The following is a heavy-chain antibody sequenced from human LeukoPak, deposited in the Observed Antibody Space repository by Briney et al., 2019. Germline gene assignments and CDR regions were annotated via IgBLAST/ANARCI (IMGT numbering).Heavy chain of an antibody. Sequence: ASVKVSCKASGYTFTSYSINWVRQAPGQGLEWMGWISTYNGNTNYAQKLQGRVTMITDTSTSTAYMELRSLRSADTAVCYCAKDRWRDGSSSFDNWGQGTLVTVSS. CDR3: AKDRWRDGSSSFDN. V-gene: IGHV1-18*01. CDR1: GYTFTSYS. J-gene: IGHJ4*02. CDR2: ISTYNGNT. D-gene: IGHD6-6*01.